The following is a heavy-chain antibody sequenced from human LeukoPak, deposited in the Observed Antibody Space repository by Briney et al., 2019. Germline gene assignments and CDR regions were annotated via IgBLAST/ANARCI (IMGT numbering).Heavy chain of an antibody. CDR2: IYAGNST. V-gene: IGHV3-53*01. CDR1: GFTINTNY. CDR3: VGYHSESPAP. J-gene: IGHJ5*02. D-gene: IGHD3-10*01. Sequence: GGSLRLSCAASGFTINTNYMSWVRQAPGKGLEWVSGIYAGNSTIYADSVRGRFTISRDNSKNTFYLQMNSLRAEDTAVYYCVGYHSESPAPWGQGTLVTVSS.